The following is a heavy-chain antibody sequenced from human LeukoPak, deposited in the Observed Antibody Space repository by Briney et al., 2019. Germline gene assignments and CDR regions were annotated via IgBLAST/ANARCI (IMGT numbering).Heavy chain of an antibody. CDR3: ARHVVAVGFDY. V-gene: IGHV3-21*01. CDR2: ITSSSSDI. Sequence: GGSLRLSCAASGFTFSTYTMNWVRQAPGKGLGWVSSITSSSSDIYYADSVKGRFTISRDNAKTSLYLQMNSLRAEDTAVYYCARHVVAVGFDYWGQGTLVTVSS. D-gene: IGHD3-22*01. J-gene: IGHJ4*02. CDR1: GFTFSTYT.